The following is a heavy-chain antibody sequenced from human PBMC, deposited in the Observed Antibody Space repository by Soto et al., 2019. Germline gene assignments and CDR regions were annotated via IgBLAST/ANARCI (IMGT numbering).Heavy chain of an antibody. CDR2: ISSSSSTI. V-gene: IGHV3-48*02. J-gene: IGHJ4*02. D-gene: IGHD1-26*01. CDR3: ARDGGSLGY. CDR1: GFTFSSDS. Sequence: EVQLVESGGGLVQPGGSLRLSCAASGFTFSSDSMNWVRQAPGKGLEWVSYISSSSSTIYYADSVKGRFTISRDNAKNSLYLQMNSMSDEDTAVYSCARDGGSLGYWGQGTLVTVSS.